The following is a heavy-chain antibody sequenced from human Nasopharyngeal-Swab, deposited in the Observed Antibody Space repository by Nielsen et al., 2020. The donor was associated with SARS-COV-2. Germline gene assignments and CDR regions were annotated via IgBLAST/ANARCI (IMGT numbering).Heavy chain of an antibody. D-gene: IGHD5-18*01. CDR1: GFTFSSYS. CDR2: ISSSSSYI. J-gene: IGHJ6*03. CDR3: ATEGPHIAKYYYYYMDV. V-gene: IGHV3-21*01. Sequence: GESLKISCAASGFTFSSYSMNWVRQAPGKGLEWVSSISSSSSYIYYADSVKGRFTISRDNVKNSLYLQMNSLRAEDTAVYYCATEGPHIAKYYYYYMDVWGKGTTVTVSS.